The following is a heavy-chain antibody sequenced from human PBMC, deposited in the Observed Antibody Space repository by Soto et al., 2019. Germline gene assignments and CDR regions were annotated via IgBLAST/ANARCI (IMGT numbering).Heavy chain of an antibody. D-gene: IGHD2-2*01. CDR1: GGSISSYY. CDR3: ARGDIVVVAVVATILDY. J-gene: IGHJ4*02. V-gene: IGHV4-59*12. CDR2: IYYSGST. Sequence: SETLSLTCTVSGGSISSYYWSWIRQPPGRGLEWIGYIYYSGSTNYNPSLKSRVTISVDTSKNQFSLKLSSVTAADTAVYYCARGDIVVVAVVATILDYWGQGTLVTVSS.